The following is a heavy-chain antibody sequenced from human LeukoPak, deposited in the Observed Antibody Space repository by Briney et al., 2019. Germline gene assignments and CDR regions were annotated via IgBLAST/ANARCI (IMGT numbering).Heavy chain of an antibody. V-gene: IGHV4-59*01. CDR2: IYYSGST. CDR1: GGSISSYY. J-gene: IGHJ4*02. D-gene: IGHD6-13*01. Sequence: SETLSLTCTVSGGSISSYYWSWIRQPPGKGLEWIGYIYYSGSTNYNPSLKSRVTISVDTSKNQFSLKLSSVTAADTAVYYCARFTEGIAADWGQGTLVTVSS. CDR3: ARFTEGIAAD.